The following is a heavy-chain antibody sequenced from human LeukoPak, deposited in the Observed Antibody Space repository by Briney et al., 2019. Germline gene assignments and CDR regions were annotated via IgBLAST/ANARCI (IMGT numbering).Heavy chain of an antibody. Sequence: SETLSLTCTVSGGSISSYYWSWIRQPPGKGLEWIGYIYYSGSTNYNPSLKSRVTISVDTSKNQFSLKLSSVTAADTAVYYCARGVPAATSFDYWGQGTLVTVSS. CDR1: GGSISSYY. CDR2: IYYSGST. J-gene: IGHJ4*02. V-gene: IGHV4-59*01. D-gene: IGHD2-2*01. CDR3: ARGVPAATSFDY.